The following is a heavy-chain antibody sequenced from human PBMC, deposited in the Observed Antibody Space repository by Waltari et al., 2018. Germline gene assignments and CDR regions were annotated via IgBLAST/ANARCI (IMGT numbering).Heavy chain of an antibody. D-gene: IGHD4-17*01. CDR1: GGSIGSGGYY. J-gene: IGHJ4*02. V-gene: IGHV4-31*03. Sequence: QVQLQESGPGLVKPSETLSLTCTVSGGSIGSGGYYWSWIRKHPEKGLEWIGYMYNSGSTYYNPSLKSRVTISVDPTKNQFSLKLSSVTAADTAVYYCARDLRLDSWGQGTLVTVSS. CDR3: ARDLRLDS. CDR2: MYNSGST.